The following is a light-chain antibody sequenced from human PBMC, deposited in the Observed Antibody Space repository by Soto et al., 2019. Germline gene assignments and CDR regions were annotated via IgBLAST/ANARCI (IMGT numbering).Light chain of an antibody. CDR3: QQYSSYPYT. J-gene: IGKJ2*01. CDR1: QSLSSR. CDR2: QAS. Sequence: DIPMTQSPSTLPASVGDRVTITCRASQSLSSRLAWYQQKAGKAPRLLIYQASTFESGVPSRFSGSGSETEFSLTISSLQPDDFATYYCQQYSSYPYTFGQGTKVEI. V-gene: IGKV1-5*03.